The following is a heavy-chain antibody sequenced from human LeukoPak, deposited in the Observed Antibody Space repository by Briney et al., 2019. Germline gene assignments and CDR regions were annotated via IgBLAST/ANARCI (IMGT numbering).Heavy chain of an antibody. D-gene: IGHD5-24*01. CDR2: ISSSSSYI. V-gene: IGHV3-21*01. J-gene: IGHJ4*02. Sequence: GGSLRLSCAASGFTFTTYSMNWVRQAPGKGLEWVSSISSSSSYIYYADSVKSRFTISRDNAKNSLFLQMNSLRAEDTAVYFCARGVDGYNPIDYWGQGTLVTVSS. CDR3: ARGVDGYNPIDY. CDR1: GFTFTTYS.